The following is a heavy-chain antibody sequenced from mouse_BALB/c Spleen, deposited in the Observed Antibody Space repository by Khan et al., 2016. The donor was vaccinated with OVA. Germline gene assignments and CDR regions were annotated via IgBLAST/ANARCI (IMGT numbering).Heavy chain of an antibody. D-gene: IGHD2-10*02. CDR1: GYTFTSYW. V-gene: IGHV1-61*01. J-gene: IGHJ3*01. CDR2: IDPSDSKT. Sequence: VQLQQSGAELVRPGASVKLSCKASGYTFTSYWMNWVKQRPGQGLEWIGMIDPSDSKTHYNQMFKDKATLPVDKSSSPTYMQLSSLTSEDSAVYCCGRGGYGTAFAFWGQGTLVTVSA. CDR3: GRGGYGTAFAF.